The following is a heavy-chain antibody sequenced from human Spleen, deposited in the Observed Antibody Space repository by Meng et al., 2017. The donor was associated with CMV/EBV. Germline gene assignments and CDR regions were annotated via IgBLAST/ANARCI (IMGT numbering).Heavy chain of an antibody. V-gene: IGHV3-72*01. CDR2: IRNKANSYTT. J-gene: IGHJ4*02. CDR1: GFTFSSFS. Sequence: GESLKISCAASGFTFSSFSMNWVRQAPGKGLEWVGRIRNKANSYTTEYAASVKGRFIISRDDSENSLNLQMNSLKTEDTAVYYCARAVSYSGRSYFDSWGQGTLVTVSS. D-gene: IGHD1-26*01. CDR3: ARAVSYSGRSYFDS.